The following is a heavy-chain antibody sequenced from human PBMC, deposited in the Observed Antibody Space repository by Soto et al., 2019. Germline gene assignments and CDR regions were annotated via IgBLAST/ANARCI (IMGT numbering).Heavy chain of an antibody. J-gene: IGHJ4*02. CDR2: IIPIFGTA. D-gene: IGHD6-19*01. CDR1: GGTSRSYA. V-gene: IGHV1-69*06. Sequence: GTSAQVSRKWCGGTSRSYAMIGVAQENGQGLEWMGGIIPIFGTANYAQKFQGRVTITADKSTSTAYMELSSLRSEDTAVYYCARSTSRIAVAQAPDYWGQGTLV. CDR3: ARSTSRIAVAQAPDY.